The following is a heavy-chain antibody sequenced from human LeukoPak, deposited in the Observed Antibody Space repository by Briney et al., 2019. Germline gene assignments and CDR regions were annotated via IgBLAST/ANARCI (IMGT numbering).Heavy chain of an antibody. Sequence: GGSLRLSCAASGFTFNTYAMSWVRQAPGKGLEWVSAISGGGGSTYCADSVKGRFTISRDNSKNTLYLQMNSLRAEDTAVYYCATPIGGYSYGYSIDHWGQGTLVTVSS. D-gene: IGHD5-18*01. CDR3: ATPIGGYSYGYSIDH. CDR1: GFTFNTYA. V-gene: IGHV3-23*01. J-gene: IGHJ4*02. CDR2: ISGGGGST.